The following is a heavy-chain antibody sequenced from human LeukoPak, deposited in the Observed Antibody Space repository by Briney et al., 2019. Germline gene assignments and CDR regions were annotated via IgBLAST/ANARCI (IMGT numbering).Heavy chain of an antibody. V-gene: IGHV3-7*03. CDR3: AKENWGYNWKYDSSGSGINY. CDR2: IKQDGSQK. CDR1: GFTFSSYW. Sequence: GGSLRLSCAASGFTFSSYWMTWVRQAPGKGLEWVANIKQDGSQKYYVGSVKGRFTISRDNAKNSLFLQMNSLRAEDTAIYYCAKENWGYNWKYDSSGSGINYWGQGTLVTFSS. D-gene: IGHD3-22*01. J-gene: IGHJ4*02.